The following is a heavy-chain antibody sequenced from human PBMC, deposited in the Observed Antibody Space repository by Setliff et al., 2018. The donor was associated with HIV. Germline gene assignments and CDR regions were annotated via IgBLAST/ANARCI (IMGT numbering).Heavy chain of an antibody. D-gene: IGHD2-15*01. Sequence: ASVKVSCKASGYTFTSYGISWVRQAPGQGLEWMGWISAYNGNTNHAQKLQGRVTMTTDTSTSTAYMELRSLRSDDTAVYYCARGYCGGGICYSPNWLDPWGQGTLVTVSS. CDR1: GYTFTSYG. CDR3: ARGYCGGGICYSPNWLDP. V-gene: IGHV1-18*01. CDR2: ISAYNGNT. J-gene: IGHJ5*02.